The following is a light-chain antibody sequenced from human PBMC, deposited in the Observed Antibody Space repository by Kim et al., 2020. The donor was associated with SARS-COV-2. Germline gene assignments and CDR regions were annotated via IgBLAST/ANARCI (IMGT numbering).Light chain of an antibody. Sequence: SPVEGATLSCRASESVNSNLAWYQPKPGQAPRLLIYGASTRATGVPARFGGGGSATEFTLTISGLQSEDFAVYYCQQYNKWPQWTFGQGTKVDIK. J-gene: IGKJ1*01. V-gene: IGKV3-15*01. CDR3: QQYNKWPQWT. CDR2: GAS. CDR1: ESVNSN.